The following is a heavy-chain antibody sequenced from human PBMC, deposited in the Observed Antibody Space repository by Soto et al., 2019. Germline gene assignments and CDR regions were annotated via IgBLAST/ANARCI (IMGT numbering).Heavy chain of an antibody. J-gene: IGHJ4*02. Sequence: QVQLVESGGGVVQPGRSLRLSCAASGFIFSSYAIHWVRQAPGKGLEWVALISYDGSNKYYADSVKGRFTISRDNSKNTLYLQMNILRAEDTAVYYCARGGRLRHFDYWGQGTLVTVSS. CDR3: ARGGRLRHFDY. D-gene: IGHD5-12*01. CDR2: ISYDGSNK. V-gene: IGHV3-30-3*01. CDR1: GFIFSSYA.